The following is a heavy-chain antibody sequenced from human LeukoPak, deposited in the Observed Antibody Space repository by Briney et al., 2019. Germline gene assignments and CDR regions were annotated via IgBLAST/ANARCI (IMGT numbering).Heavy chain of an antibody. V-gene: IGHV4-34*01. CDR2: INHSGST. Sequence: SETLSLTCAVYGGSFSGYYWSWIRQPSGKGLEWIGEINHSGSTNYNPSLKSRVTISVDTSKNQFSLKLSSVTAADTAVYYCARGPYCGGDCYSDNWFDPWGQGTLVTVSS. D-gene: IGHD2-21*02. CDR1: GGSFSGYY. CDR3: ARGPYCGGDCYSDNWFDP. J-gene: IGHJ5*02.